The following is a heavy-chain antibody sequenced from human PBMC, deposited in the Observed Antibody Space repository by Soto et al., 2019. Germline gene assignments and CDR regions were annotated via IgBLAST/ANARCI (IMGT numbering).Heavy chain of an antibody. D-gene: IGHD2-15*01. Sequence: QITLKESGPTLVKPTQTLTLTCTFSGFSVSTSGVGVAWIRQPPGKALEWLALIYWDGDERYSPFLQSRVTSTKDTSKNRVVLTMTNMDPVDTATYYCAHKGGRGAGMDVWGQGTTVTVSS. V-gene: IGHV2-5*02. J-gene: IGHJ6*02. CDR1: GFSVSTSGVG. CDR2: IYWDGDE. CDR3: AHKGGRGAGMDV.